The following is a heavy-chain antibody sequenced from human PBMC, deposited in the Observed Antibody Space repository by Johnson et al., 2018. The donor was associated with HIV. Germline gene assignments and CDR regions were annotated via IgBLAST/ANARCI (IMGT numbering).Heavy chain of an antibody. V-gene: IGHV3-23*04. CDR2: ISGSGGST. Sequence: VQLVESGGGLAKPAWSPRLSCAASGFTFSSYAMSWVRQAPGKGLEWVSAISGSGGSTYYADSVKGRFTISRDNSKNTLYLQMNSLRAEDTAVYYCAKAGDWSDAFDIWGQGTMVTVSS. J-gene: IGHJ3*02. D-gene: IGHD3/OR15-3a*01. CDR1: GFTFSSYA. CDR3: AKAGDWSDAFDI.